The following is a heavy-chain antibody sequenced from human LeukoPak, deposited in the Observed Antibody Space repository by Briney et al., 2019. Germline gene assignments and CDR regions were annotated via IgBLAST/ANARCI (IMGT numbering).Heavy chain of an antibody. CDR3: VKGQGHYGGNSLDY. V-gene: IGHV3-48*01. D-gene: IGHD4-23*01. Sequence: GGSLRLSCAASGFNYSSYTMNWVRQAPGMGLEWLSYISASRDITYYADSVKGRFTISRDNAKNSLYLQMNSLRAEDTAVYYCVKGQGHYGGNSLDYWGQGTLVTVSS. CDR1: GFNYSSYT. CDR2: ISASRDIT. J-gene: IGHJ4*02.